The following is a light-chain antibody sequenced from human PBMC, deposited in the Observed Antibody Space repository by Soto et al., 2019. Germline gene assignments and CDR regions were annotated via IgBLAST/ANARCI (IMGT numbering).Light chain of an antibody. CDR1: QGISSY. J-gene: IGKJ1*01. CDR3: QQYYSYPRT. CDR2: AAS. Sequence: AIRMTQSPSSFSASTGDRVTITCRASQGISSYLPWYQQKPGKAPKLLIYAASTLQSGVPSRFSGSGSGTDFTLTISCLQSEDFATYYCQQYYSYPRTFGQGIKVEIK. V-gene: IGKV1-8*01.